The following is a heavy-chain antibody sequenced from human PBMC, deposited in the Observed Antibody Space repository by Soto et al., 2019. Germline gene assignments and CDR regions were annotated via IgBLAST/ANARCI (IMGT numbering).Heavy chain of an antibody. CDR3: AHPRGYGVFDAVDI. Sequence: TGGSLRLSCAASGFIFSTYAMNWVRQAPGKGLEWVSAISSSGDSTYYAESVRGRFSISRDNSINTLYLQMRSLRPEDTAVYYCAHPRGYGVFDAVDIWGQGTMVT. J-gene: IGHJ3*02. D-gene: IGHD4-17*01. V-gene: IGHV3-23*01. CDR2: ISSSGDST. CDR1: GFIFSTYA.